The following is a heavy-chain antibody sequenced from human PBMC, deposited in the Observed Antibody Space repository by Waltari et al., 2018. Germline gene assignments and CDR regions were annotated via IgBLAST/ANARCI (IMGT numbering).Heavy chain of an antibody. D-gene: IGHD4-17*01. CDR2: ISGTSHYI. Sequence: EVQVVESGGGLVKPGGSLRLSCTASGFTFSSSSMYWVRQAPGKGLECVSSISGTSHYIYYSDSVSGRFTISRDNPKNSLYLQMNRLRAEDTAVYYCARGSATTVTTRGPTDYWGQGTLVTVSS. CDR1: GFTFSSSS. J-gene: IGHJ4*02. V-gene: IGHV3-21*01. CDR3: ARGSATTVTTRGPTDY.